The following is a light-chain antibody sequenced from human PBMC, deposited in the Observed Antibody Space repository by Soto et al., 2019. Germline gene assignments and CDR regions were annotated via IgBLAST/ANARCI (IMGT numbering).Light chain of an antibody. CDR2: AAS. CDR1: HSISTY. Sequence: DIQMTQSPSSLSASAGDRVTITCRASHSISTYLNWYQQKPGKAPRLLIYAASRLQSGVPSRFSGSGSGTEFTLTISSLQPDDFATYYCQHYNSYSEAFGQGTKVDIK. J-gene: IGKJ1*01. CDR3: QHYNSYSEA. V-gene: IGKV1-39*01.